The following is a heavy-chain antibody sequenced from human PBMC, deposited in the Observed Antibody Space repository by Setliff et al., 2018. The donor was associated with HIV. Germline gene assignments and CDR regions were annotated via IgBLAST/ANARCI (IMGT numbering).Heavy chain of an antibody. CDR1: GGSISSSDYY. CDR2: IYYTGRS. D-gene: IGHD3-10*01. V-gene: IGHV4-39*01. CDR3: GRENPGDY. J-gene: IGHJ4*02. Sequence: PSETLSLTCTVSGGSISSSDYYWGWIRQPPGKGLEWIGSIYYTGRSFHNPSLKSRITISVDTSKNRFSLKLSSVTAADTAVYYCGRENPGDYWGQGTLVTVSS.